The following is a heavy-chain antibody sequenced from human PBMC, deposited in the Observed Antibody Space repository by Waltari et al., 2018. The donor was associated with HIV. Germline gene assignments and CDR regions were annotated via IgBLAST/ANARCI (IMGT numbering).Heavy chain of an antibody. Sequence: QVQLVQSGSELKTPGASVKVYCKASGSTFTSYAMNWVRQAPGQGLEWMGWINTNTGNPTYAQGFTGRFVFSLDTSVSTAYLQISSLKAEDTAVYYCAREGEVPFYYGMDVWGQGTTVTVSS. J-gene: IGHJ6*02. D-gene: IGHD2-2*01. V-gene: IGHV7-4-1*02. CDR2: INTNTGNP. CDR1: GSTFTSYA. CDR3: AREGEVPFYYGMDV.